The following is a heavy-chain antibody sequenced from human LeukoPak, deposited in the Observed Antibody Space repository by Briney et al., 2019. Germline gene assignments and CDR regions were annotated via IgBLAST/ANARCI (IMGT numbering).Heavy chain of an antibody. J-gene: IGHJ3*02. D-gene: IGHD5-24*01. CDR3: ARGGDKVEMATISAFDI. CDR1: GGSFSGYY. Sequence: SETLSLTCALYGGSFSGYYWSWIRQPPGGGLEWIGEINHSGSTTYNPSLKSRVTISVDTSKNQFSLKLSSVTAADTAVYYCARGGDKVEMATISAFDIWGQGTMVTVSS. CDR2: INHSGST. V-gene: IGHV4-34*01.